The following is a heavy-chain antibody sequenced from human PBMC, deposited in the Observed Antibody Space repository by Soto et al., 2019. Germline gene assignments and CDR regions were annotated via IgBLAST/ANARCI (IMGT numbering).Heavy chain of an antibody. CDR2: IYPGDSITKYDSNT. J-gene: IGHJ3*02. CDR3: ARHDPLFGAFDI. Sequence: PGESLKISCRAYGYDFTRYWIGWVRQMPGEGLEWVAIIYPGDSITKYDSNTRYSPSFQGQVTISADKSISTAYLQWSSLKASDTAMYYCARHDPLFGAFDIWGQGTMVTVSS. D-gene: IGHD3-10*01. CDR1: GYDFTRYW. V-gene: IGHV5-51*01.